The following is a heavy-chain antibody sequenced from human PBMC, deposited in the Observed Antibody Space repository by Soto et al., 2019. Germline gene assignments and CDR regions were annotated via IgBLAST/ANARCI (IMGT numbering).Heavy chain of an antibody. Sequence: QLQLQESGSGLVKPSQTLSLTCAVSGGSISSGGYSWSWIRQPPGKGLEWIGYIYHSGSTYYNPSLKSRVTISVDRAKNPCSLKLSSVTAADTAVYYCARGGRSPRRFDYWGQGTLVTVSS. CDR3: ARGGRSPRRFDY. V-gene: IGHV4-30-2*01. CDR2: IYHSGST. J-gene: IGHJ4*02. CDR1: GGSISSGGYS. D-gene: IGHD2-15*01.